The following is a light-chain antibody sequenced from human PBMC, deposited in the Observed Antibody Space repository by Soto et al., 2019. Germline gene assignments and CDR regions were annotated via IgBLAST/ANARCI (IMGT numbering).Light chain of an antibody. CDR3: QQYGSSPGST. CDR1: QSVSSSY. Sequence: EIVLTQSPGTLSLSPGERATLSCRASQSVSSSYLAWYQQKPGQAPRLLIYGASSRATGIPDRFSGSGSGTDFPPTISRLEPEDFAVYYCQQYGSSPGSTFGQGTKLEIK. J-gene: IGKJ2*02. V-gene: IGKV3-20*01. CDR2: GAS.